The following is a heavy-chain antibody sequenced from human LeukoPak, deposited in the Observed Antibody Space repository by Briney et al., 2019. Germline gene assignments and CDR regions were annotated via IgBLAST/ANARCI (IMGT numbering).Heavy chain of an antibody. CDR2: ITGNGATI. CDR1: GFSLSGYW. CDR3: AKDWKPDGLYDLDY. J-gene: IGHJ4*02. V-gene: IGHV3-23*01. Sequence: GGSLRLSCVASGFSLSGYWMYWVRQAPGKGLEWVSVITGNGATIKYADSVKGRFTISRDNSKNTVYLQMNSLRAEDTAIYYCAKDWKPDGLYDLDYWGQGTLVTVS. D-gene: IGHD5/OR15-5a*01.